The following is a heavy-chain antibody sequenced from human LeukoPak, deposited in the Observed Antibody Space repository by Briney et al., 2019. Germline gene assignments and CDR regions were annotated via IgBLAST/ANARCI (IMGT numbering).Heavy chain of an antibody. V-gene: IGHV3-21*01. J-gene: IGHJ4*02. CDR2: ISSSSSYI. CDR1: GFTFSNYI. CDR3: ARDLNFWSSYSTRGFDY. Sequence: GGSLRLSCAASGFTFSNYIMNWVRQAPGKGLEWVSSISSSSSYIDYADSVKGRFTISRDNAKNSLYLQMNSLRAEDTAVYYCARDLNFWSSYSTRGFDYWGQGTLVTVSS. D-gene: IGHD3-3*01.